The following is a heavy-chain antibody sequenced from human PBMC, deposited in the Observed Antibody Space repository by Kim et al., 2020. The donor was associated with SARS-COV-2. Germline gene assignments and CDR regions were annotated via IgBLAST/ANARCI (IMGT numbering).Heavy chain of an antibody. CDR3: ARGASGGGGE. V-gene: IGHV4-34*01. CDR2: INHSGST. J-gene: IGHJ4*02. Sequence: SETLSLTCAVYGGSFSGYYWSWIRQPPGKGLEWIGEINHSGSTNYNPSLKCRVTISVDTSKNQFSLKLSSVTAADTAVYYCARGASGGGGEWGQGTLVTV. D-gene: IGHD2-21*01. CDR1: GGSFSGYY.